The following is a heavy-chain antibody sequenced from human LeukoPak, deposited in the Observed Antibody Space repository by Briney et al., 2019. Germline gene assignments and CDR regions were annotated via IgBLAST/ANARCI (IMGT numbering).Heavy chain of an antibody. V-gene: IGHV3-7*01. Sequence: GGSLRLSCAASGFPFSSYWMSWVRQAPGKGLEWVADIKQDGSEKYYVDSVKGRFTISRDNARNSLYLQMNSLRAEDTAVCYCARDEAVLLWFGDLNYWGQGTLVTVSS. CDR3: ARDEAVLLWFGDLNY. CDR1: GFPFSSYW. J-gene: IGHJ4*02. CDR2: IKQDGSEK. D-gene: IGHD3-10*01.